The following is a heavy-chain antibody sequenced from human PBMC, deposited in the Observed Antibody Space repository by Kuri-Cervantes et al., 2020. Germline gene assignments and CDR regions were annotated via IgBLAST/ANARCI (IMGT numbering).Heavy chain of an antibody. D-gene: IGHD2-2*01. CDR2: ISSSSSTI. CDR3: AREVYCSSTSCYWDLSYYYGMDV. V-gene: IGHV3-48*02. CDR1: GFTFSSYS. J-gene: IGHJ6*02. Sequence: GESLKISCAASGFTFSSYSMNWVRQAPGKGLEWVSYISSSSSTIYYADSAKGRFTISRDNAKNSLYLQMNSLRDEDTAVYYCAREVYCSSTSCYWDLSYYYGMDVWGQGTTVTVSS.